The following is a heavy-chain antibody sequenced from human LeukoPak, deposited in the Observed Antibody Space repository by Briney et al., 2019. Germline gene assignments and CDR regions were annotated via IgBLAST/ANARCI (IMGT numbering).Heavy chain of an antibody. CDR2: ISGGGGST. J-gene: IGHJ4*02. Sequence: GRSLRLSCAASGFTFSSYAMSWVRQAPGKGLEWVSGISGGGGSTYYADSVKGRFTSSRDNSKSTLYLQMNSLRAEDTAVYFCANAYSTTWKGFDYWGQGTLVTVSS. CDR3: ANAYSTTWKGFDY. V-gene: IGHV3-23*01. D-gene: IGHD6-13*01. CDR1: GFTFSSYA.